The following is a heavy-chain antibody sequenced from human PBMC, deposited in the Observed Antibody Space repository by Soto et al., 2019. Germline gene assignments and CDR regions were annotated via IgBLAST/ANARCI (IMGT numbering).Heavy chain of an antibody. CDR2: ISYDSTKT. V-gene: IGHV3-30*03. D-gene: IGHD1-26*01. Sequence: PGGSLRLSCAASGFTFNSYGMHWVRQGPGNXLEWVAFISYDSTKTYYADSVKGRFTISRDNSNSALYVQMNSLTGEDTAVYYCARTRSAWSDFHYYSLDVWGQGTTVTVSS. CDR1: GFTFNSYG. J-gene: IGHJ6*02. CDR3: ARTRSAWSDFHYYSLDV.